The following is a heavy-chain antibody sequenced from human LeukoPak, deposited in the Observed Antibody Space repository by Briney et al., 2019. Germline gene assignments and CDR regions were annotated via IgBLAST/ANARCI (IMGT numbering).Heavy chain of an antibody. V-gene: IGHV7-4-1*02. CDR2: INANTGNP. CDR3: ARAPGIAEPDGYFMDV. D-gene: IGHD6-13*01. Sequence: ASVKVSCKASGYTFTSYAMNWVRQAPGQGLEWMGWINANTGNPTYAQGFTGRFLFSLDTSVTTAYLEISSLQAEDTAVYYCARAPGIAEPDGYFMDVWGKGTTVTISS. CDR1: GYTFTSYA. J-gene: IGHJ6*03.